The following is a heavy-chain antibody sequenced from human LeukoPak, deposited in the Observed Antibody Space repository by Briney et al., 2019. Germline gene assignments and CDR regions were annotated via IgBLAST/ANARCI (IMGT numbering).Heavy chain of an antibody. CDR2: IWYDGSKT. CDR1: GFTFSGYG. Sequence: PGGSLRLSCVASGFTFSGYGMHWVRQAPGKGLEWVAVIWYDGSKTYYADSVKGRFTISRDNSKDTLYLQMSSLRVEDTAAYYCARYLGGRNAFDIWGQGTMATVSS. D-gene: IGHD3-16*01. J-gene: IGHJ3*02. CDR3: ARYLGGRNAFDI. V-gene: IGHV3-33*01.